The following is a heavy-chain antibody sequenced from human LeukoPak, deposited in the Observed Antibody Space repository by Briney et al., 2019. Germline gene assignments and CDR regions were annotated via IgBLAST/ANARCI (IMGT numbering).Heavy chain of an antibody. D-gene: IGHD6-19*01. CDR3: ASSTDSRGLDY. CDR2: ISSSSSYI. CDR1: GFTFSSYS. J-gene: IGHJ4*02. Sequence: GESLKISCAASGFTFSSYSMNWVRQAPGKGLEWVSSISSSSSYIYYADSVKGRFTISRDNAKNSLYLQMNSLRAEDTAVYYCASSTDSRGLDYWGQGTLVTVSS. V-gene: IGHV3-21*01.